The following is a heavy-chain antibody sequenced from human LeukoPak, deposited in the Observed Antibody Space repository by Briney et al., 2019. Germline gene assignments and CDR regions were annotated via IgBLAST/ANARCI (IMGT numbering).Heavy chain of an antibody. CDR2: IYHSGST. D-gene: IGHD1-26*01. Sequence: PSETLSLTCTVAGHSISSGYFWGWIRQSPGKGLEWIGSIYHSGSTYYNPYLKSRLTISLDTSKNQFSLMLNSVTAADTAVYYCAGGSGSYYYFDYWGQGTLVTVSS. V-gene: IGHV4-38-2*02. J-gene: IGHJ4*02. CDR3: AGGSGSYYYFDY. CDR1: GHSISSGYF.